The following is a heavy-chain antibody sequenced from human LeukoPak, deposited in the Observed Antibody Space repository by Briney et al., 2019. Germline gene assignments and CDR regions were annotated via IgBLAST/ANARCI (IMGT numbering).Heavy chain of an antibody. J-gene: IGHJ4*02. V-gene: IGHV4-59*01. CDR2: IHSSGST. D-gene: IGHD5-18*01. Sequence: SETLSLTCTVSGGSISNYYWSWIRQSPGNGLEWIAYIHSSGSTNYNPSLKSRVIISVDTSKTQFSLNLSSMTAADTAVYYCARSIGYSYGYGYFDYWDQGTLVTVSS. CDR1: GGSISNYY. CDR3: ARSIGYSYGYGYFDY.